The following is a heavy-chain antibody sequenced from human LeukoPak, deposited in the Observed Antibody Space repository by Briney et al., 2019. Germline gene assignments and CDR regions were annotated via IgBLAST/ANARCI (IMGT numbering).Heavy chain of an antibody. J-gene: IGHJ1*01. Sequence: GGSLRLSCAASGFTFSSSWMSWVRQAPGKGLEWVANINQDGSEKYYVDSVKGRFTISRDNAKNSLYLQMNSLRAEDTAVYYCARELFVGPAEYFQHWGQGTLVTVSS. CDR3: ARELFVGPAEYFQH. CDR2: INQDGSEK. CDR1: GFTFSSSW. V-gene: IGHV3-7*01.